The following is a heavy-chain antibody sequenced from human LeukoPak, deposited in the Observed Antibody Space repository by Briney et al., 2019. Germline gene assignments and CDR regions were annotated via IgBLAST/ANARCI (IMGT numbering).Heavy chain of an antibody. CDR2: IYHSGST. CDR1: GGSFSGYY. J-gene: IGHJ3*02. CDR3: AREWKRGAFDI. Sequence: PSETLSLTCAVYGGSFSGYYWSWIRQPPGKGLEWIGSIYHSGSTYYNPSLKSRVTISVDTSKNQFSLKLSSVTAADTAVYYCAREWKRGAFDIWGQGTMVTVSS. V-gene: IGHV4-34*01. D-gene: IGHD1-1*01.